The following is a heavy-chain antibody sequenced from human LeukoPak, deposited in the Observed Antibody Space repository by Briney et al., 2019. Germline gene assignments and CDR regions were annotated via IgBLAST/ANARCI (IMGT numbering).Heavy chain of an antibody. D-gene: IGHD1-26*01. CDR1: GGSLSSWY. V-gene: IGHV4-59*12. CDR2: IYDSGST. Sequence: SETLSLTCTVSGGSLSSWYWSWIRQPPGKGLEWIGYIYDSGSTNYNPSLKSRVTISIDTSKNQFSLKLSSVTAADTAVYYCARDGLGATDAFDIWGQGTMVTVSS. CDR3: ARDGLGATDAFDI. J-gene: IGHJ3*02.